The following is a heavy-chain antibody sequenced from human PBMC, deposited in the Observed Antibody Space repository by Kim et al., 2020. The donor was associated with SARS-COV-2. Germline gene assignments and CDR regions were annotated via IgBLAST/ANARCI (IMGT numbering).Heavy chain of an antibody. Sequence: YADSGKGRFTISRHNSKNTLYLQMNSLRAEDTAVYYCARVSPGVVDYMDVWGKGTTVTVSS. J-gene: IGHJ6*03. CDR3: ARVSPGVVDYMDV. D-gene: IGHD3-10*01. V-gene: IGHV3-53*04.